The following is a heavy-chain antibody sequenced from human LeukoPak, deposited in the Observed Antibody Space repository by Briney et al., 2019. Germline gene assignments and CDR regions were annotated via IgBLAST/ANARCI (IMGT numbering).Heavy chain of an antibody. CDR1: GGSISYYY. D-gene: IGHD1-7*01. V-gene: IGHV4-59*01. Sequence: SQTLSLTCTVAGGSISYYYWSWIRQPPGKGLEWIGYIHYSGTTNYNPSLKSRVTVSLDASKSHFSLRLSSVTAADTAVYYCARETGTNYFDYWGQGTLVTAST. CDR3: ARETGTNYFDY. J-gene: IGHJ4*02. CDR2: IHYSGTT.